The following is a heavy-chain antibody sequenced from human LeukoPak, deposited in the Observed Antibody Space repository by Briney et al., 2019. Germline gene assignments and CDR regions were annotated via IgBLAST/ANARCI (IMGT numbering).Heavy chain of an antibody. CDR1: GFTFSSYA. CDR3: ARGRGWFGVRRYYFDY. Sequence: GGSLRLSCAASGFTFSSYAMHWVRQAPGKGLEYVSAISSNGGSTYYANSVKGRFTISRDNSKNTLYLQMGSLRAEDMAVYYCARGRGWFGVRRYYFDYWGQGTLVTVSS. J-gene: IGHJ4*02. D-gene: IGHD3-10*01. CDR2: ISSNGGST. V-gene: IGHV3-64*01.